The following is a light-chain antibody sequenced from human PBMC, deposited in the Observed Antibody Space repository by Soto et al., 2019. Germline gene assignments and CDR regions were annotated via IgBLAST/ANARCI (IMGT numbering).Light chain of an antibody. Sequence: SVLTQPASVSGSPGQSITIACTGTSSDVGGYKYVSWYQQHPGKAPKLMIYEVSNRPSGVSNRFSGSKSGNTASLTISGLQAEDEADYYCSSYSSSSTLVFGTGTKGTVL. V-gene: IGLV2-14*01. J-gene: IGLJ1*01. CDR3: SSYSSSSTLV. CDR1: SSDVGGYKY. CDR2: EVS.